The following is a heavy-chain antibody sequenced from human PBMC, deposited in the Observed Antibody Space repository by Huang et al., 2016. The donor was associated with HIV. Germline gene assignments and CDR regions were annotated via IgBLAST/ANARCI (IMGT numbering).Heavy chain of an antibody. Sequence: VQLVESGGGVVQPGRSLRLSCAASGFTFSSYGMHWVRQAPGKGLEWVAVISYDGSNKYYADSVKGRFTISRDNSKNTLYLQMNRLRAEDTAVYYCAKGPMGGDSSSSGYAYWGQGTLVTVSS. CDR2: ISYDGSNK. CDR3: AKGPMGGDSSSSGYAY. V-gene: IGHV3-30*18. J-gene: IGHJ4*02. D-gene: IGHD6-13*01. CDR1: GFTFSSYG.